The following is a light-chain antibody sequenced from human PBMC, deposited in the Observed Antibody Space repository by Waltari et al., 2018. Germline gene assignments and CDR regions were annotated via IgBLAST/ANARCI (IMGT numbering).Light chain of an antibody. CDR1: ALPKQY. Sequence: SYELTQPPSASVSPGQTARNTCSGDALPKQYDYWYQKKPGQAPVLVIYKDTERPSGIPERFSGSRSGTTVTLTISGVQTEDEADYYCQSADSRGTVVFGGGTELTVL. V-gene: IGLV3-25*03. CDR2: KDT. J-gene: IGLJ2*01. CDR3: QSADSRGTVV.